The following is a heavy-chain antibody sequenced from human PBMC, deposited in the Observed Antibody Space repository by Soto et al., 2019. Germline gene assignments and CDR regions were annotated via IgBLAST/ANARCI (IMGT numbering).Heavy chain of an antibody. CDR1: GGSITSSNC. CDR2: IYQSGNT. D-gene: IGHD1-20*01. V-gene: IGHV4-4*02. Sequence: QVQLQESGPGLVKPSGTLSLTCAVSGGSITSSNCWTWVRQPPGKGLEWIGEIYQSGNTNYNPSFKSRVTISVDKSKNQFSLKVNSVTAADTAIYYCARGIHGMSGTTDYWGQGTLVTVSS. J-gene: IGHJ4*02. CDR3: ARGIHGMSGTTDY.